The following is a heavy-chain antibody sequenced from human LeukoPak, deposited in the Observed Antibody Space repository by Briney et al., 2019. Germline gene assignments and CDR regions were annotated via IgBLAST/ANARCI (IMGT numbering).Heavy chain of an antibody. CDR2: IYYSGST. CDR3: ASLYSGSPDDAFDI. Sequence: SETLSLTCTVSGGSISSYYWSWIRQPPGKGLEWIGYIYYSGSTNYNPSLKSRVTISVDTSKNQFSLKLSSVTAADTAVYHCASLYSGSPDDAFDIWGQGTMVTVSS. J-gene: IGHJ3*02. V-gene: IGHV4-59*01. CDR1: GGSISSYY. D-gene: IGHD1-26*01.